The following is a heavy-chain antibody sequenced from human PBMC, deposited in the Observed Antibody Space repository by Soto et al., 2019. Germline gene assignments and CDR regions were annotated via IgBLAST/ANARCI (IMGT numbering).Heavy chain of an antibody. CDR2: ISYDGSNK. CDR3: AILGGGIVVVPAAIQGGY. V-gene: IGHV3-30*03. CDR1: GFTFSSYG. Sequence: GGSLRLSCAASGFTFSSYGMHWVRQAPGKGLEWVAVISYDGSNKYYADSVKGRFTISRDNSKNTLYPQMNSLRAEDTAVYYCAILGGGIVVVPAAIQGGYWGQGTLVTVSS. J-gene: IGHJ4*02. D-gene: IGHD2-2*02.